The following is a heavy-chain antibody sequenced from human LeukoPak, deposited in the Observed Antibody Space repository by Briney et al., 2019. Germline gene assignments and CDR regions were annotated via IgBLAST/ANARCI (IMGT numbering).Heavy chain of an antibody. Sequence: GGSLRLSCAASGFTFDDYAMHWVRQAPGKGLEWVSGISWNSGSIGYADSVEGRFTISRDNAKNSLYLQMNSLRAEDTALYYCAKADSGAFDYWGQGTLVTVSS. D-gene: IGHD1-26*01. CDR3: AKADSGAFDY. CDR1: GFTFDDYA. CDR2: ISWNSGSI. J-gene: IGHJ4*02. V-gene: IGHV3-9*01.